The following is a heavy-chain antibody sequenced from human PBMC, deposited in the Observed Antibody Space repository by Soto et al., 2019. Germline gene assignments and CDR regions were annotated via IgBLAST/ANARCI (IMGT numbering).Heavy chain of an antibody. J-gene: IGHJ4*02. CDR2: ISGSGGTT. D-gene: IGHD6-19*01. V-gene: IGHV3-23*01. CDR3: AKTVAGTWYYFDY. Sequence: EVQLLESGGGLVQPGGSLRLSCAASGFTFSSYAMSWVRPAPGKGLEWVSAISGSGGTTYYADSVKGRFTISRDSSKNTLYLQMNSLRAEDTAVYYCAKTVAGTWYYFDYWGQGTLVTVSS. CDR1: GFTFSSYA.